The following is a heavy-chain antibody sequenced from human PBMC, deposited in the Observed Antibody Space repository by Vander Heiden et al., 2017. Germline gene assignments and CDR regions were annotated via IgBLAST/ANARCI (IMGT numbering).Heavy chain of an antibody. V-gene: IGHV4-34*01. D-gene: IGHD6-13*01. J-gene: IGHJ6*02. Sequence: QVQLQQWGAGLLKPSETLSLTCAVYGGSFSGYYWSWIRQPPGKGLEWIGEINHSGSTNYNPSLKRRVTISVDTSKNQFSLKLSSVTAADTAVYYCARGLGIAAAGRYYYYGMDVWGQGTTVTVSS. CDR2: INHSGST. CDR3: ARGLGIAAAGRYYYYGMDV. CDR1: GGSFSGYY.